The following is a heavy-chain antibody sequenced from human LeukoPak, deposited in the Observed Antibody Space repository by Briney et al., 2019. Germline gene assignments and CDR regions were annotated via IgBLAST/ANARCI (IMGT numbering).Heavy chain of an antibody. V-gene: IGHV4-61*01. CDR1: GGSVRSDISH. Sequence: SETLSLTCSVSGGSVRSDISHWSWIRQPPGKGLEWIGYVHYSGSTNYNPSLESRVTMSLDKSKNQSSLELTSVTAADTAVYYCARNRGWYATDVWGQGAAVTVSS. J-gene: IGHJ6*02. CDR2: VHYSGST. D-gene: IGHD6-19*01. CDR3: ARNRGWYATDV.